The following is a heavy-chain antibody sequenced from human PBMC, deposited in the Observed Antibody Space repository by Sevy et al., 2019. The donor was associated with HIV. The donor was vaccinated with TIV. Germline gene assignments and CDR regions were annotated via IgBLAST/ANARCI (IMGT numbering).Heavy chain of an antibody. CDR2: IQYDGSNK. D-gene: IGHD3-16*01. CDR1: GFSFSSYG. V-gene: IGHV3-30*02. Sequence: GGSLRLSCAASGFSFSSYGMHWVRQAPGKGLEWMSYIQYDGSNKDYADSVKGRFTISRDNSKNTLYLQMNSLRVEDAGGFYCVKEGGGGGGDHWGQGTLVTVSS. CDR3: VKEGGGGGGDH. J-gene: IGHJ4*02.